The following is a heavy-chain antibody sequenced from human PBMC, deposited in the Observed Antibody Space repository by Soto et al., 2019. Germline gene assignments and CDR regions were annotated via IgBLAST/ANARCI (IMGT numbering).Heavy chain of an antibody. V-gene: IGHV3-23*01. CDR2: IIGAGGNT. Sequence: EVQLLESGGGLVQPGGSLRLSCAASGFAFGAYAMTWVRQAPGKGLEWVSVIIGAGGNTYYADSVKGRFPVSRDNSKKMLYLEMNSLRVEDTAIYYCAKDPVPQLLPSWWFDPWGQGTRVTVSS. CDR1: GFAFGAYA. CDR3: AKDPVPQLLPSWWFDP. D-gene: IGHD2-2*01. J-gene: IGHJ5*02.